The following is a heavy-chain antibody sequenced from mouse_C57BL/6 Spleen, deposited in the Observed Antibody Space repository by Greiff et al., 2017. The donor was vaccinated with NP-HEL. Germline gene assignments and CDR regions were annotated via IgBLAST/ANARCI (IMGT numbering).Heavy chain of an antibody. D-gene: IGHD3-2*02. CDR1: GYTFTSYW. Sequence: QVQLQQSGAELVKPGASVKLSCKASGYTFTSYWMQWVKQRPGQGLEWIGEIDPSDSYTNYNQKFKGKATLTVDTSSSTAYMQLSSLTSEDSAVYYCARKSSGYNYFDYWGQGTTLTVSS. CDR3: ARKSSGYNYFDY. J-gene: IGHJ2*01. V-gene: IGHV1-50*01. CDR2: IDPSDSYT.